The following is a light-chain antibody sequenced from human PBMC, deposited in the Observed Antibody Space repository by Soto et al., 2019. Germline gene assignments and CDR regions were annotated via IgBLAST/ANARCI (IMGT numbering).Light chain of an antibody. J-gene: IGKJ3*01. V-gene: IGKV1-17*01. Sequence: DIQMTQSPSSLSASVGDRVTITCRASQGIRSELALYQQKTGKAPKHLIYTAASLQRGVPSRCGGSGYCTDFTSTINSQQSENFASYYCQPYNSYFGPGTKVDIK. CDR1: QGIRSE. CDR3: QPYNSY. CDR2: TAA.